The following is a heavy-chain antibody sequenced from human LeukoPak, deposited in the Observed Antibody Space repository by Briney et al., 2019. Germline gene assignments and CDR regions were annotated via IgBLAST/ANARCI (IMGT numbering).Heavy chain of an antibody. CDR1: GYSISSGYY. CDR3: ARLSTVTTSFDY. V-gene: IGHV4-38-2*02. Sequence: SETLSLTCTVSGYSISSGYYWGWIRHSPGKGLEWIGRIFHGGSTYYNPSLRSRVTISVDTSKNQFFLKLSSVTAADTAVYYCARLSTVTTSFDYWGQGTLVTVSS. CDR2: IFHGGST. D-gene: IGHD4-17*01. J-gene: IGHJ4*02.